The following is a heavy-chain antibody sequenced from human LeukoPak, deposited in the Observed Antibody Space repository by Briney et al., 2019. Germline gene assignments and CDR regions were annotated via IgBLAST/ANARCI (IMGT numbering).Heavy chain of an antibody. CDR3: ARNGITTWFGESDHRSDY. CDR1: GGSISSGSYY. D-gene: IGHD3-10*01. J-gene: IGHJ4*02. Sequence: PSETLSLTCTVSGGSISSGSYYWSWIRQPAGKGLEWIGRIYTSGSTNYNPSLKSLVTISVDTSKNQFSLKLSSVTAADTAVYYCARNGITTWFGESDHRSDYWGQGTLVTVSS. V-gene: IGHV4-61*02. CDR2: IYTSGST.